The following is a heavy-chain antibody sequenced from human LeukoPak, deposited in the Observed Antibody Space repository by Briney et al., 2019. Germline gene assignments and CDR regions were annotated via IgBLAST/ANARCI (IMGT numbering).Heavy chain of an antibody. Sequence: PSETLSLTCTVSGGSISSYYWSWIRQPAGKGLEWIGRIYTSGSTNYNPSLKSRVTMSVDTSKNQFSLKLSSVTAADTAVYYCARDSVAQQWLVGQYYFDYWAREPWSPSPQ. CDR2: IYTSGST. CDR3: ARDSVAQQWLVGQYYFDY. CDR1: GGSISSYY. V-gene: IGHV4-4*07. D-gene: IGHD6-19*01. J-gene: IGHJ4*02.